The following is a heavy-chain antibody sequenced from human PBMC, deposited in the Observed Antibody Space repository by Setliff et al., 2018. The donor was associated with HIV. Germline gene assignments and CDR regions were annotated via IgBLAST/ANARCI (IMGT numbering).Heavy chain of an antibody. Sequence: SETLSLTCTVSGGSISSSHDFWNWIRQPPGKGLEWIASIRSSGDTYYNPSLKSRAAISVDSSNNQFSLKMTSVTAADTAVYFCARFNALLGSSTYYDYWGPGLLVTVSS. V-gene: IGHV4-39*07. CDR3: ARFNALLGSSTYYDY. CDR1: GGSISSSHDF. J-gene: IGHJ4*02. CDR2: IRSSGDT. D-gene: IGHD3-22*01.